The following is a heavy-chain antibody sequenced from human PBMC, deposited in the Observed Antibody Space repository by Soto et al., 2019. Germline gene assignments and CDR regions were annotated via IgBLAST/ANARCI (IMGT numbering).Heavy chain of an antibody. V-gene: IGHV3-23*01. CDR3: ASHRQRAFET. J-gene: IGHJ3*02. CDR2: ITTNGGGT. Sequence: EVQLLESGGGLVQPGGSLRLSCAASGFTFSSYAMSWVRQAPGKGLEWVSAITTNGGGTHDADSVKGRFTISRDNSKNTLYLQMNSLRAEDTAVYYCASHRQRAFETWGQGTMVTVSS. CDR1: GFTFSSYA.